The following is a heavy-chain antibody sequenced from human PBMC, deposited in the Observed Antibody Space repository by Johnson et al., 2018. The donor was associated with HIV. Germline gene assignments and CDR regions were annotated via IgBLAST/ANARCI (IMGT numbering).Heavy chain of an antibody. Sequence: VQLVESGGGLVQPGGSLRLSCAASGFTISSKYFNWVRQAPGKGLEWVSVIYIGGSTYYADSVKGRFTISRDNSKNTLYLQMNSLRAEDTAVYYCARDFVGGVPQGAFDIWGQGTMVTVSS. CDR2: IYIGGST. CDR1: GFTISSKY. J-gene: IGHJ3*02. V-gene: IGHV3-66*02. D-gene: IGHD1-1*01. CDR3: ARDFVGGVPQGAFDI.